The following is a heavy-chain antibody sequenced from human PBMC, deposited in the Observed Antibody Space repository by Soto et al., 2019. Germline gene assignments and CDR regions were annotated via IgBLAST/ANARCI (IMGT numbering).Heavy chain of an antibody. J-gene: IGHJ4*02. CDR3: ARGSGGSQGNFDY. CDR2: INSDGTIT. Sequence: GGSLRLSCAASGFTFSSSWMHWVRQAPGKGLVWVSHINSDGTITNYADSVKGRFTISRDNAKNTLYLQMNSLRAEDTAVYYCARGSGGSQGNFDYWGQGTLVTVSS. D-gene: IGHD2-15*01. V-gene: IGHV3-74*01. CDR1: GFTFSSSW.